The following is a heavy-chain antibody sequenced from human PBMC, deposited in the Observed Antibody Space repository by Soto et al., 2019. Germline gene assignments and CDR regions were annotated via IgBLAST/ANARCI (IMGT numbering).Heavy chain of an antibody. Sequence: QVQLVESGGGVVQPGRSLRLSCAASGFTFSSYAMHWVRQAPGKGLEWVAVISYDGSNKYYADSVKGRFTISRDNSKNTLDLQMNSLRAEDTAVYYCAREGKYYFDYWGQGTLVTVSS. V-gene: IGHV3-30-3*01. J-gene: IGHJ4*02. CDR2: ISYDGSNK. D-gene: IGHD3-10*01. CDR1: GFTFSSYA. CDR3: AREGKYYFDY.